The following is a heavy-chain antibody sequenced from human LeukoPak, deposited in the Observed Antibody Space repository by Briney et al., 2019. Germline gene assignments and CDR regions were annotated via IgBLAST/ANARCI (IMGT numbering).Heavy chain of an antibody. CDR3: ARALLEMATIGGLVDY. J-gene: IGHJ4*02. D-gene: IGHD5-24*01. Sequence: GASVKVSCKASGYTFTSYDISWVRQATGQGLEWMGWMNPNSGNTGYAQKFQGRVTMTRNTSISTAYMELSSLRSEDTAVYYCARALLEMATIGGLVDYWGQGTLVTVSS. CDR1: GYTFTSYD. V-gene: IGHV1-8*01. CDR2: MNPNSGNT.